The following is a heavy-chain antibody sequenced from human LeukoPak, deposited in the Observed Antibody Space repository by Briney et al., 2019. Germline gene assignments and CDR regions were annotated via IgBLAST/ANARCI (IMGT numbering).Heavy chain of an antibody. CDR2: INDNDANT. CDR3: TKGDGGYYPIDN. V-gene: IGHV3-23*01. Sequence: GGSLRLSCAASGFTFSKNGMSWVRQAPGKGLEWVSTINDNDANTHYADSVNGRFTISRDNSRNTLLLEMNSLRADDTALYYCTKGDGGYYPIDNWGQGTLVIVSS. J-gene: IGHJ4*02. D-gene: IGHD1-26*01. CDR1: GFTFSKNG.